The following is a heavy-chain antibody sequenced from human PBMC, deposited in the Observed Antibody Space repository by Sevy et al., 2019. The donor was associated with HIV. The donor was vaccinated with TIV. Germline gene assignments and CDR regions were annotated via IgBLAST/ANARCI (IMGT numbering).Heavy chain of an antibody. D-gene: IGHD3-22*01. CDR1: GFTFSSYW. CDR2: IKQDGSEK. Sequence: GGSLRLSCAASGFTFSSYWMSWVRQAPGKGLEWVANIKQDGSEKYYVDSVKGRFTNSRDNAKNSLYLQMNSLRAEDTAVYYCARDSSGYYSNYYYYGMDVWGQGTTVTVSS. V-gene: IGHV3-7*01. J-gene: IGHJ6*02. CDR3: ARDSSGYYSNYYYYGMDV.